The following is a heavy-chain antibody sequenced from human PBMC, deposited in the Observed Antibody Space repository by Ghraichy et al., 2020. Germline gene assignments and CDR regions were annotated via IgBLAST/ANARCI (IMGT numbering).Heavy chain of an antibody. V-gene: IGHV4-39*01. J-gene: IGHJ6*02. D-gene: IGHD3-10*01. CDR1: GGSINNNINL. CDR3: ARHADSGQPPYGMDV. CDR2: IRNSGTT. Sequence: SQTLSLTCTVSGGSINNNINLWDWIRQPPGKGLEWIASIRNSGTTYYNPSLRSRVSISVDTSKNQFSLKLSSVTAADTAVYHCARHADSGQPPYGMDVWGRGATVTVSS.